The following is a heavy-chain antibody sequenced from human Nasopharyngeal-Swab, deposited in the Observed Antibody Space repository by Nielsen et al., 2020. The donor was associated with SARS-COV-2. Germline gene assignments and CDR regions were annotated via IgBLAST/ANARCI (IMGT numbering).Heavy chain of an antibody. CDR2: ISYDESNK. CDR3: AKGVYSYGYVADLYFDY. CDR1: GFIFSSYA. D-gene: IGHD5-18*01. Sequence: GESLKISCAASGFIFSSYAMHWVRQAPGKGLEWVAVISYDESNKYYADSVKGRFTISRDNSKNTLYLQMNSLRAEDTAVYYCAKGVYSYGYVADLYFDYWGQGTLVTVSS. J-gene: IGHJ4*02. V-gene: IGHV3-30-3*01.